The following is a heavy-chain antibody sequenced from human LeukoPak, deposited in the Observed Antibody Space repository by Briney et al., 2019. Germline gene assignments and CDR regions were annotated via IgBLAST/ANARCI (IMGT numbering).Heavy chain of an antibody. D-gene: IGHD1/OR15-1a*01. V-gene: IGHV1-69*06. J-gene: IGHJ6*03. CDR2: IIPVFGTA. Sequence: ASVKVSCKASGGSISSYGISWVRQAPGQGLEWMGRIIPVFGTANYAQKFQDRVTITADTSSNTAYMELTSLTSEDTAVYFCAKQGEIRQDYYMDVWGNGTAVAVSS. CDR3: AKQGEIRQDYYMDV. CDR1: GGSISSYG.